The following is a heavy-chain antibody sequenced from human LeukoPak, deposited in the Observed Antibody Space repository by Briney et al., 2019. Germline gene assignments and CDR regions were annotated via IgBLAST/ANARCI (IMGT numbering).Heavy chain of an antibody. J-gene: IGHJ4*02. CDR3: ARGTSITIFGVVCAALICPYYFDY. Sequence: SETLSLTCADYGGSFSGYHWSWIPQPPGKGLEWIGEINHSGSTNYNPSLKSRVTISVDTSKNQFSLKLSSVTAADTAVYYCARGTSITIFGVVCAALICPYYFDYWGQGTLVTVSS. V-gene: IGHV4-34*01. CDR2: INHSGST. CDR1: GGSFSGYH. D-gene: IGHD3-3*01.